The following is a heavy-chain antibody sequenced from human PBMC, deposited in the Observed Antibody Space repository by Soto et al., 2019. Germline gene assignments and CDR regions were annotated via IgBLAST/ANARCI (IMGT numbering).Heavy chain of an antibody. D-gene: IGHD6-19*01. CDR3: ARGGLLPDY. CDR1: GGSTSSGGYS. Sequence: QLQLQESGSGLVKPSQTLSLTCAVSGGSTSSGGYSWSWLRQPPGKGLEWIGYISHSGSTYYNPSLKSRVTISVDTSKNQFSLRLSSVTAADMAVYYCARGGLLPDYWGQGTLFTVSS. CDR2: ISHSGST. V-gene: IGHV4-30-2*01. J-gene: IGHJ4*02.